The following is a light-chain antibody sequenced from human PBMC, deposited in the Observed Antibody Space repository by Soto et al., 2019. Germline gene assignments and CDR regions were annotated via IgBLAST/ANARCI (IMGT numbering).Light chain of an antibody. CDR2: HAS. CDR1: EMVDIY. CDR3: QQRRNWPPLT. V-gene: IGKV3-11*01. Sequence: ETVLTQSPATLSLSPGERATLSCRASEMVDIYLAWYQQKPGQAPRLLIYHASNRATGIPARFSGSGSGTDFTLTISSLEPEDSAVYYCQQRRNWPPLTFGGGTRVEIK. J-gene: IGKJ4*01.